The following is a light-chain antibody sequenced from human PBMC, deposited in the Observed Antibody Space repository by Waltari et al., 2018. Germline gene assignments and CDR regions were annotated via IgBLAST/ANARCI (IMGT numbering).Light chain of an antibody. V-gene: IGKV1-5*01. CDR2: DAS. J-gene: IGKJ1*01. Sequence: DTQLSQFPSTLAASVGYRVTITCRAREAINKWLAWYQQKPGKAPKVLIYDASTLQSGVPSRFSGSGSGTEFTLTISSLQPEDFATYYCLQDYKYPRTFGQGTKVEIK. CDR1: EAINKW. CDR3: LQDYKYPRT.